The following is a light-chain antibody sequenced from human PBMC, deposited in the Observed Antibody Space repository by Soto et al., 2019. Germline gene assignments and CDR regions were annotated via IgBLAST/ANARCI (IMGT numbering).Light chain of an antibody. J-gene: IGKJ4*01. CDR3: QKCGIAPFT. V-gene: IGKV1-27*01. CDR2: AAS. Sequence: DIQMTQSPSAMSASVGDRVTITCRASQDISNYLAWYQQKPGKVPKLLIYAASTLQSGVPSRFSGSGSGTDFTLTISSLQPEDVATYYCQKCGIAPFTFGGGTKVDIK. CDR1: QDISNY.